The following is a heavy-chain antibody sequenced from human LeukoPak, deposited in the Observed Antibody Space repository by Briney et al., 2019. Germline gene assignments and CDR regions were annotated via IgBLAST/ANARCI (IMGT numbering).Heavy chain of an antibody. CDR2: IYYSGST. J-gene: IGHJ5*02. CDR3: ARALAAAGPNWFDP. CDR1: GGSISSYY. Sequence: PSETLSLTFTVSGGSISSYYWSWIRQPPGKGLEWIGYIYYSGSTNYNPSLKSRVTISVDTSKNQFSLKLSSVTAADTAVYYCARALAAAGPNWFDPWGQGTLVTVSS. V-gene: IGHV4-59*01. D-gene: IGHD6-13*01.